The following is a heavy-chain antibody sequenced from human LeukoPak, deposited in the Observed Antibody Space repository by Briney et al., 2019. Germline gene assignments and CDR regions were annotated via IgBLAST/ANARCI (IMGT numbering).Heavy chain of an antibody. V-gene: IGHV3-30*04. D-gene: IGHD2-8*01. CDR2: ISYDGSNK. CDR3: ARANHFDY. CDR1: GFTFSSYA. J-gene: IGHJ4*02. Sequence: QPGGSLRLSCAASGFTFSSYAMHWVRQAPGKGLEWVAVISYDGSNKYYADSVKGRFTISRDNSKNTLYLQMNSLRAEDTAVYYCARANHFDYWGQGTLVTVSS.